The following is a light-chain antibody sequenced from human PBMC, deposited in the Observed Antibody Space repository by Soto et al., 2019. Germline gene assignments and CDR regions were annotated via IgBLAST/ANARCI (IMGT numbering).Light chain of an antibody. V-gene: IGLV2-14*01. CDR2: EVS. CDR3: SSYTSDNRDYV. J-gene: IGLJ1*01. Sequence: QSALTQPASVCGSPGQSITISFIGSDSDVGAYTSVSWYQQHPGKAPKLLIYEVSNWPSGVSRRFSGSKSGNTASLTISGLQAEDEAHYYCSSYTSDNRDYVFGTGTKVTVL. CDR1: DSDVGAYTS.